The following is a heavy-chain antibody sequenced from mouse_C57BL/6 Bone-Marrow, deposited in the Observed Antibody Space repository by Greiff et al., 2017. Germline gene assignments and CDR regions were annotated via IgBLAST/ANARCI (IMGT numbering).Heavy chain of an antibody. CDR2: IYPGSGST. D-gene: IGHD1-1*01. V-gene: IGHV1-55*01. CDR3: ARLSYGSSFAY. CDR1: GYTFTSYW. Sequence: VQLVESGAELVKPGASVKMSCKASGYTFTSYWITWVKQRPGQGLEWIGDIYPGSGSTNYNEKFKSKATLTVDTSSSTAYMQLSSLTSEDSAVYYCARLSYGSSFAYWGQGTLVTVSA. J-gene: IGHJ3*01.